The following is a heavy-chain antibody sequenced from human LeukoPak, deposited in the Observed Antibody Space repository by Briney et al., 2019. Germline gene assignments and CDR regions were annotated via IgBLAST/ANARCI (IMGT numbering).Heavy chain of an antibody. Sequence: GGSLRLSCAVSGFSVSGQALSWVRQAPGKGLEWLSGISGSGGTTYYADSVKGRFTISRDNSKNTLYLQLDNLRAEDTAVYYCAKAKGGSYSPLDSWGQGTLVTVSS. CDR1: GFSVSGQA. V-gene: IGHV3-23*01. CDR3: AKAKGGSYSPLDS. CDR2: ISGSGGTT. D-gene: IGHD3-10*01. J-gene: IGHJ4*02.